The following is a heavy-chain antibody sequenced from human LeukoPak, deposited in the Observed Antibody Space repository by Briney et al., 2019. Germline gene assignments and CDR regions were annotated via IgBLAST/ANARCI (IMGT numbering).Heavy chain of an antibody. CDR1: GYTFTSYY. J-gene: IGHJ6*02. CDR2: INPSSGGT. V-gene: IGHV1-2*02. Sequence: ASVKVSCKASGYTFTSYYLHWVRQAPGQGLEWMAWINPSSGGTNYAQNFQGRVTMTRETSISTVYMELSSLRSDDTAVYYCARDNHVCSSTSCQYFYYGMDVWGLGTTVTVSS. CDR3: ARDNHVCSSTSCQYFYYGMDV. D-gene: IGHD2-2*01.